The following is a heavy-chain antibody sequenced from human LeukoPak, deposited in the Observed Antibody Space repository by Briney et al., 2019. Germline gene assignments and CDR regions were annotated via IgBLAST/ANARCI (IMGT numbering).Heavy chain of an antibody. CDR3: AREHSSSSGSVSDF. CDR2: ISSSSNTI. Sequence: PGGSLRLSCTASGFTFSSYNMNWVRQAPGKGLEWVSYISSSSNTIYYADSVKGRFTISRDNAKNSLYVQMNSLRDEDTVVYYCAREHSSSSGSVSDFWGQGTLVSVSS. CDR1: GFTFSSYN. D-gene: IGHD6-6*01. V-gene: IGHV3-48*02. J-gene: IGHJ4*02.